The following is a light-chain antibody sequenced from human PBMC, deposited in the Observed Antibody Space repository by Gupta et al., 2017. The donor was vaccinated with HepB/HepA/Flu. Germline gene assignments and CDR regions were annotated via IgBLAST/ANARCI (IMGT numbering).Light chain of an antibody. CDR2: KTS. CDR1: QTISNL. V-gene: IGKV1-5*03. Sequence: DLLMPQSPSALSASVGDRVTITCRASQTISNLLAWYQQKPGRAPKLLIYKTSTLESEVPSRFSGRGSGTEFTLTISSLQPDDVATYYCQHYNSTPFTFGRGTKVDIK. CDR3: QHYNSTPFT. J-gene: IGKJ3*01.